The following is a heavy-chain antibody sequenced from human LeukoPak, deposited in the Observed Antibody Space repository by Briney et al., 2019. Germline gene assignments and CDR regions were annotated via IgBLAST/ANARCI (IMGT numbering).Heavy chain of an antibody. V-gene: IGHV3-23*01. Sequence: GGSLRLSCAASGFTFSSYGMSWVRQAPGKGLEWVSAISGSGGSTYYADSVKGRFTISRDNSKNTLYLQMNSLRAEDTAVYYCAKDLTYSSSWYYFDYWGQGTLVTVSS. CDR2: ISGSGGST. J-gene: IGHJ4*02. CDR3: AKDLTYSSSWYYFDY. CDR1: GFTFSSYG. D-gene: IGHD6-13*01.